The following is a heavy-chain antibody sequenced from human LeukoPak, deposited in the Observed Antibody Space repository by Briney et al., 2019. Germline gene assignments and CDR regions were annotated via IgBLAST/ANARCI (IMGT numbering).Heavy chain of an antibody. D-gene: IGHD5-18*01. V-gene: IGHV1-69*13. J-gene: IGHJ6*03. CDR3: ARSAFHVDTAMVPWGYYYYYMDV. CDR1: GGTFSSYA. CDR2: IIPIFGTA. Sequence: SVKVSCKASGGTFSSYAISWVRQAPGQGLEWMGGIIPIFGTANYAQKFQGRVTITADESTSTAYMELSSLRSEDTAVYYCARSAFHVDTAMVPWGYYYYYMDVWGKGTTVTISS.